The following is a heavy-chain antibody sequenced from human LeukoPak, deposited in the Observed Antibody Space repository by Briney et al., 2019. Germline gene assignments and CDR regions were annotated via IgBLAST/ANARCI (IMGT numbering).Heavy chain of an antibody. CDR1: GYTFTSYD. Sequence: ASVKVSCKASGYTFTSYDINWVRQATGQGLEWMGWMNPNSGNTGYAQKFQGRVTMTTDTSTSTAYMELRSLRSDDTAVYYCARRVPYYDILTGYPPAYFDYWGQGTLVTVSS. V-gene: IGHV1-8*02. CDR2: MNPNSGNT. CDR3: ARRVPYYDILTGYPPAYFDY. D-gene: IGHD3-9*01. J-gene: IGHJ4*02.